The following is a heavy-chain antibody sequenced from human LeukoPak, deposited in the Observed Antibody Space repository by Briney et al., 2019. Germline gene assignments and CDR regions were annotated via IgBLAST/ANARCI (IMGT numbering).Heavy chain of an antibody. V-gene: IGHV1-8*02. D-gene: IGHD4-17*01. J-gene: IGHJ6*03. CDR3: ARGQDYGDYYYYYMDV. Sequence: ASVKVSCKASGYTFSGYAINWVRQAPGQGLEWMGWMNPNSGNTGYAQKFQGRVTMTRNTSISTAYMELSSLRSEDTAVYYCARGQDYGDYYYYYMDVWGKGTTVTISS. CDR2: MNPNSGNT. CDR1: GYTFSGYA.